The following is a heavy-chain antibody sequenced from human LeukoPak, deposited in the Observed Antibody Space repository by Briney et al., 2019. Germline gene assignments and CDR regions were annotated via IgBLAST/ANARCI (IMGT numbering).Heavy chain of an antibody. CDR1: GFTVSSNY. D-gene: IGHD6-19*01. V-gene: IGHV3-66*02. CDR2: IYSGGST. J-gene: IGHJ4*02. CDR3: ARGTAVAGGYFDY. Sequence: GGSLRLSCAASGFTVSSNYMSWVRQAPGKGLEWVSVIYSGGSTYYADSVKGRFTISRDNSKNTLYLQMNSLRAEDTAVYYCARGTAVAGGYFDYWGQGTLVTVSS.